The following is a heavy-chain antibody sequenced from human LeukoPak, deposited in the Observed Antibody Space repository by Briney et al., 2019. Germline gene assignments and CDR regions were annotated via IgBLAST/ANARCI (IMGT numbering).Heavy chain of an antibody. CDR2: IYHSGST. CDR1: GGSISSSNW. D-gene: IGHD3-10*01. Sequence: PSGTLSLTCAVSGGSISSSNWWSWVRQPPGKGLEWIGEIYHSGSTNYNPSLKSRVTISVDKSKNQFSLKLSSVTAADTAVYYCARDRITMVRGVITYYYYGMDVWGQGTTVTVSS. V-gene: IGHV4-4*02. CDR3: ARDRITMVRGVITYYYYGMDV. J-gene: IGHJ6*02.